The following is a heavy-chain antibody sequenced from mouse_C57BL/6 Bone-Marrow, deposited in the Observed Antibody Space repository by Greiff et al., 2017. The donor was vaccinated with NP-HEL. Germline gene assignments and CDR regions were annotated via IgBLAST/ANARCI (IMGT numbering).Heavy chain of an antibody. V-gene: IGHV5-9-1*02. CDR2: ISSGGDYI. Sequence: EVKLVESGEGLVKPGGSLKLSCAASGFTFSSYAMSWVRQTPEQRLEWVAYISSGGDYIYYADTVKGRFTISRDNARNTLYLQMSSLKSEDTAMYYCTRGPGWLLRTWFAYWGQGTLVTVSS. D-gene: IGHD2-3*01. CDR1: GFTFSSYA. CDR3: TRGPGWLLRTWFAY. J-gene: IGHJ3*01.